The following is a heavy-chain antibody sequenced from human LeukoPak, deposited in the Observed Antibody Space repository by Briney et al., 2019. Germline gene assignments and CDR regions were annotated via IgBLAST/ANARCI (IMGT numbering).Heavy chain of an antibody. CDR1: RFTFSSYS. J-gene: IGHJ4*02. D-gene: IGHD6-19*01. V-gene: IGHV3-21*01. CDR2: ISSIGSYI. CDR3: ARAAVAGN. Sequence: GGSLRLSCAASRFTFSSYSMNWVRQAPGKGLEWVSSISSIGSYIYHPDSVKGRFTISRDNAKNSLYLQMNSLRGEDTAVYYCARAAVAGNWGQGTLVTVSS.